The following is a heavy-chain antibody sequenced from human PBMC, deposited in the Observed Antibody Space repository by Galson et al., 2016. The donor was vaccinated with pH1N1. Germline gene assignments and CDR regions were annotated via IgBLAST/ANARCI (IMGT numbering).Heavy chain of an antibody. D-gene: IGHD3-10*01. Sequence: SVKVSCNASGGTFSNSAVSWVRQAPGQGLEWMGGIIPIFGTTKYAQKIPGRVTITAAQLTSTSYMELSRLRSEDTAVYYCASPAMVRGVVYYHFGMDIWGRGTTVTVSS. J-gene: IGHJ6*02. CDR1: GGTFSNSA. CDR3: ASPAMVRGVVYYHFGMDI. V-gene: IGHV1-69*13. CDR2: IIPIFGTT.